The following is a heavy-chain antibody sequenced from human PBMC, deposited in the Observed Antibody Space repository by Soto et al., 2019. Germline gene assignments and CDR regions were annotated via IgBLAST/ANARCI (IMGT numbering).Heavy chain of an antibody. J-gene: IGHJ6*03. V-gene: IGHV3-21*01. Sequence: PGGSLRLSFAASGFTFSSYTMNWVRQAPGMGLEWVSSISSSSSYIYYADSVKGRFTISRDNAKNSLYLQMNSLRAEDTAVYYCARDYYYYYYMDVWGKGTTVTVSS. CDR1: GFTFSSYT. CDR2: ISSSSSYI. CDR3: ARDYYYYYYMDV.